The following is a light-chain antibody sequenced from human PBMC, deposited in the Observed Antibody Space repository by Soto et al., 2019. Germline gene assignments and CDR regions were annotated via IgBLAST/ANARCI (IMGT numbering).Light chain of an antibody. Sequence: EIVVTQSPATLSVSPGERATLSCRTSQSVSSHLAWYQQKPGQAPSLLIHGASTRATGIPARFSGSGSGTEFTLTISSLQSEDFAVYHCQQYNNWPGWTFGQGTKVDIK. V-gene: IGKV3-15*01. CDR3: QQYNNWPGWT. CDR2: GAS. J-gene: IGKJ1*01. CDR1: QSVSSH.